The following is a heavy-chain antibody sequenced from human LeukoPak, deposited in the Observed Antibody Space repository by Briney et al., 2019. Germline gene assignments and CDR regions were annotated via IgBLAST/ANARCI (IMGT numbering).Heavy chain of an antibody. D-gene: IGHD6-13*01. V-gene: IGHV1-2*02. CDR2: INPNNGGT. CDR1: GYTFTGYY. CDR3: ARGYSSPVPNFDY. Sequence: ASVKVSCKASGYTFTGYYMHWVRQAPGQGLEWMGWINPNNGGTSYAQKFQGRVTTTRDTSITTAYMELPSLTSDDTAVYYCARGYSSPVPNFDYWGQGTLVTVSS. J-gene: IGHJ4*02.